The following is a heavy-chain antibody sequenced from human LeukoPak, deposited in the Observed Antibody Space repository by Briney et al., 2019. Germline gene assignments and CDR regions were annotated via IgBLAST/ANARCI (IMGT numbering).Heavy chain of an antibody. CDR2: INHSGST. Sequence: SETLSLTCAVYGGSFSGYYWSWIRQSPGKGLDWIGGINHSGSTNYNPSLKSRVTISVDTSKNQFSLKLSSVTAADTAVYYCARSFRGSSWYWDWFDPWGQGTLVTVSS. V-gene: IGHV4-34*01. D-gene: IGHD6-13*01. CDR3: ARSFRGSSWYWDWFDP. CDR1: GGSFSGYY. J-gene: IGHJ5*02.